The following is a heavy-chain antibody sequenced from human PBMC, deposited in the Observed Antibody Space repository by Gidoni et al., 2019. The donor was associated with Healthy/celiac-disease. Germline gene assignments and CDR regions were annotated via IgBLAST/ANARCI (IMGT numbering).Heavy chain of an antibody. CDR3: AKWGSSSSN. CDR2: ISWHSGSI. D-gene: IGHD6-6*01. Sequence: EVQLVESGGGLVQPGRSLRLSGAATGFTFDDDAMHWVRQAPGKGLEWVSGISWHSGSIGYADSVKGRFTISRDNAKNSLYLQMYSLSAEDTALYYCAKWGSSSSNWGQGTLVTVSS. CDR1: GFTFDDDA. J-gene: IGHJ4*02. V-gene: IGHV3-9*01.